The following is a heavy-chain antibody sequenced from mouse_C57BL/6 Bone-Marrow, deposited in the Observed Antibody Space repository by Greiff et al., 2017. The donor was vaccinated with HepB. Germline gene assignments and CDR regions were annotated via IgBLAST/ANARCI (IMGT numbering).Heavy chain of an antibody. V-gene: IGHV1-18*01. J-gene: IGHJ1*03. Sequence: EVKLQQSGPELVKPGASVKIPCKASGYTFTDYNMDWVKQSHGKSLEWIGDINPNNGGTIYNQKFKGKATLTVDKSSSTAYMELRSLTSEDTAVYYCARITTVVAQWYFDVWGTGTTVTVSS. D-gene: IGHD1-1*01. CDR3: ARITTVVAQWYFDV. CDR2: INPNNGGT. CDR1: GYTFTDYN.